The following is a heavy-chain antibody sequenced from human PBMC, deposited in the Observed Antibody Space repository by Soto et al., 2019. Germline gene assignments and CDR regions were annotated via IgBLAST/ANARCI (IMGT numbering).Heavy chain of an antibody. Sequence: SETLSLNCTVSGGSISSSSYYWGWIRQPPGKGLEWIGSIYYSGSTYYNPSLKSRVTISVDTSKNQFSLKLSSVTAADTAVYYCARQYYDILTGPDYCGQGTLVAVSS. CDR1: GGSISSSSYY. CDR2: IYYSGST. D-gene: IGHD3-9*01. J-gene: IGHJ4*02. CDR3: ARQYYDILTGPDY. V-gene: IGHV4-39*01.